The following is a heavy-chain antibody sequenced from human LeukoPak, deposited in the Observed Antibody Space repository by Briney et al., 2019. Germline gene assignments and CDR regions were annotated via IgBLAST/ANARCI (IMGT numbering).Heavy chain of an antibody. CDR1: GYSFSDYY. J-gene: IGHJ5*01. Sequence: GASVKVSCKASGYSFSDYYMHWVRQAPGQGLEWRGWINPDSGGTHYAQKFQGRVTLTRDTSLSTAYMELSRLRSDDTAVYYCAKDISTHMEPPDWFDSWGQGTLVTVSS. D-gene: IGHD1-1*01. CDR3: AKDISTHMEPPDWFDS. CDR2: INPDSGGT. V-gene: IGHV1-2*02.